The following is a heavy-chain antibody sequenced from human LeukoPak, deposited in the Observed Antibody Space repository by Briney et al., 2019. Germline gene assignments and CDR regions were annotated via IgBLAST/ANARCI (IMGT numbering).Heavy chain of an antibody. CDR2: IIPIFGTA. D-gene: IGHD5-18*01. Sequence: ASVKFSCKASGGTFSSYAISWVRQAPGQGLEWMGGIIPIFGTANYAQKFQGRVTITADESTSTAYMELSSLRSEDTAVYYCARDPTSAVDTAMYWDNWFDPWGQGTLVTVSS. CDR3: ARDPTSAVDTAMYWDNWFDP. CDR1: GGTFSSYA. J-gene: IGHJ5*02. V-gene: IGHV1-69*13.